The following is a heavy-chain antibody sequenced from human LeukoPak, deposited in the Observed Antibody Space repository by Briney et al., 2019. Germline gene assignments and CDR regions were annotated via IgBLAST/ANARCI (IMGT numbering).Heavy chain of an antibody. J-gene: IGHJ6*02. CDR2: IYYSGST. Sequence: SETLSLTCTVSGGSISSYYWSWIRQPPGKGLEWIGYIYYSGSTNYNPSLKSRVTISVDTSKNQFSLKLSSVTAADTAVYYCARDLVIWNYHHYYYGMDVWGQGTTVTVSS. D-gene: IGHD1-7*01. CDR3: ARDLVIWNYHHYYYGMDV. V-gene: IGHV4-59*01. CDR1: GGSISSYY.